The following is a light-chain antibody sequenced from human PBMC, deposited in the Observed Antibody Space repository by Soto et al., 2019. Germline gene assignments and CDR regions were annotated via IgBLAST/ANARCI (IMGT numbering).Light chain of an antibody. CDR1: SSAVGGYNY. CDR2: DVR. J-gene: IGLJ2*01. CDR3: SSYTSSNTVI. V-gene: IGLV2-14*03. Sequence: QSALTQPASVSGSPGQSITISCTGTSSAVGGYNYISWYQQHPGKAPKFIIYDVRNRPSGVSNRFSGSRSGNTASLTISGLQAEDEADYYCSSYTSSNTVIFGGGTQLTVL.